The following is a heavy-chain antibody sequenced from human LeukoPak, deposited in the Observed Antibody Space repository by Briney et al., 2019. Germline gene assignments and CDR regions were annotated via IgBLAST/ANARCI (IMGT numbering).Heavy chain of an antibody. CDR2: IYSGGST. CDR1: GFTVSSNY. J-gene: IGHJ3*02. V-gene: IGHV3-53*01. CDR3: ARAKVVVPAAPAGAFDI. Sequence: GGSLRLSCAASGFTVSSNYMSWVRQAPGKGLEWVSVIYSGGSTYYADSVKGRFTISRDNSKNTLYLQMNRLRAEDTAVYYCARAKVVVPAAPAGAFDIWGQGTMVTVSS. D-gene: IGHD2-2*01.